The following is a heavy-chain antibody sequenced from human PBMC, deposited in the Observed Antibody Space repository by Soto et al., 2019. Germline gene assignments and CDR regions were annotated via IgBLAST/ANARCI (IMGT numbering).Heavy chain of an antibody. D-gene: IGHD1-1*01. CDR2: IDPSDSYT. CDR1: GYSFTSYW. J-gene: IGHJ6*02. CDR3: ASSQVQLERRRNYYGMDV. V-gene: IGHV5-10-1*01. Sequence: GESLKISCKGSGYSFTSYWISWVRQMPGKGLEWMGRIDPSDSYTNYSPSFQGHVTISADKSISTAYLQWSSLKASDTAMYYCASSQVQLERRRNYYGMDVWGQGTTVTVSS.